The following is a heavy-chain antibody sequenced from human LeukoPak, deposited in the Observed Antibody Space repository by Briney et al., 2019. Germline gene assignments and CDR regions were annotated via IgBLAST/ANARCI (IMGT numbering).Heavy chain of an antibody. CDR3: AKEGRIWFGELLTIDY. V-gene: IGHV3-23*01. D-gene: IGHD3-10*01. Sequence: GGSLRLSCAASGFTFSSYAMSCVRQAPGKGLEWVSAISGSGGSTYYADSVKGRFTISRDNSKNTLYLQMNSLRAEDTAVYYCAKEGRIWFGELLTIDYWGQGTLLTVSS. CDR1: GFTFSSYA. J-gene: IGHJ4*02. CDR2: ISGSGGST.